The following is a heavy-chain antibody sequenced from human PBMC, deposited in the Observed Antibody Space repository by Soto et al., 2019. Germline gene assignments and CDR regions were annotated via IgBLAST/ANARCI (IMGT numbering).Heavy chain of an antibody. V-gene: IGHV1-2*04. CDR3: ARDRQAFDI. CDR1: GYSFTNYY. J-gene: IGHJ3*02. CDR2: INPNSGGT. Sequence: ASVKVSCKASGYSFTNYYMHWVRQAPGQGLEWMGWINPNSGGTNYAQKFQGWVTMTRDTPISTAYMGLSRLRSDDTAVYYCARDRQAFDIWGQGTMVTVSS.